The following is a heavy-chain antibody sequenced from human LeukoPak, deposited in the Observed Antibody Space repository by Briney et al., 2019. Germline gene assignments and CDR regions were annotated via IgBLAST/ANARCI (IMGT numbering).Heavy chain of an antibody. CDR3: ARSGSYFSMFDY. CDR2: IYHSGST. CDR1: GGSISSSNW. V-gene: IGHV4-4*02. J-gene: IGHJ4*02. Sequence: SGTLSLTCAVSGGSISSSNWWSWVRQPPGKGLEWIGEIYHSGSTNYNPSLKSRVTISVDTSKNQFSLKLSSVTAADTAVYYCARSGSYFSMFDYWGQGTLVTVSS. D-gene: IGHD1-26*01.